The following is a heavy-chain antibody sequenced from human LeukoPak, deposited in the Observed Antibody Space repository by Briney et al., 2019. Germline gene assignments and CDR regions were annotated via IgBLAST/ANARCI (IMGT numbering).Heavy chain of an antibody. CDR3: AREGGPYRPIDY. J-gene: IGHJ4*02. CDR1: GGSISSTNW. CDR2: VHLSGRT. Sequence: SETLSLTCGVSGGSISSTNWWTWVRQPPGEGLEWIGEVHLSGRTNYNPSFESRVTMSVDMSENHISLKLTSVTAADTAVYYCAREGGPYRPIDYSGQGTLVTVSS. V-gene: IGHV4-4*02.